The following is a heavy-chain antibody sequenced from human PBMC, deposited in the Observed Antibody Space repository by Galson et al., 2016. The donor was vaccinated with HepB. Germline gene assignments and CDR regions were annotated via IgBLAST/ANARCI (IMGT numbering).Heavy chain of an antibody. V-gene: IGHV3-30*03. Sequence: SLRLSCAVSGFTFNTYGMNWVRQAPGKGLDWVAVISNDGNNKYYADSVKGRFTISRDNSKNTLYLQMNSLRPEETSLYYCAGAFDFLGQGILVTVSS. D-gene: IGHD3-16*01. J-gene: IGHJ4*02. CDR1: GFTFNTYG. CDR3: AGAFDF. CDR2: ISNDGNNK.